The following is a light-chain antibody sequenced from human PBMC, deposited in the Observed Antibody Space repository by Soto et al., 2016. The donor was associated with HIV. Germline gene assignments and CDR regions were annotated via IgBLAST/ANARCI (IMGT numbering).Light chain of an antibody. CDR1: QGISNY. J-gene: IGKJ2*01. CDR3: QKYNSAPPNT. Sequence: DIQMTQSPSSLSASVGDRVSITCRASQGISNYLAWYQLKPGRAPKLLIYGASTLQSGVPSRFSGSGSGTDFTLTISSLQPEDVATYYCQKYNSAPPNTFGQGTKLEIK. CDR2: GAS. V-gene: IGKV1-27*01.